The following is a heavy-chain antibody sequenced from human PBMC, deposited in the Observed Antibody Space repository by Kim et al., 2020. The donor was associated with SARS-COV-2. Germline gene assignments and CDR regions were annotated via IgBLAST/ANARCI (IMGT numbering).Heavy chain of an antibody. CDR3: AKLYYYDSSGYLST. D-gene: IGHD3-22*01. Sequence: GGSLRLSCAASGFTFSSYAMSWVRQAPGKGLEWVSAISGSGGSTYYADSVKGRFTISRDNSKNTLYLQMNSLRAEDTAVYYCAKLYYYDSSGYLSTWGQGTLVTVSS. CDR1: GFTFSSYA. CDR2: ISGSGGST. V-gene: IGHV3-23*01. J-gene: IGHJ5*02.